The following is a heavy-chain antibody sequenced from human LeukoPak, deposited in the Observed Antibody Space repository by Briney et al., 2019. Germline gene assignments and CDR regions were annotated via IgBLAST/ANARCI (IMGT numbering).Heavy chain of an antibody. CDR3: ARDSRYTIFGLSYFQH. D-gene: IGHD3-3*01. J-gene: IGHJ1*01. CDR1: GFTFSSYW. Sequence: GGSLRLSCAPSGFTFSSYWMSGVRHAPGKGLEWVANIKQDGSEKCYVDSVKGRFSISRDKAKNSMYLQMNSLRAEDTDVYYCARDSRYTIFGLSYFQHWGQGTLVTVSS. CDR2: IKQDGSEK. V-gene: IGHV3-7*01.